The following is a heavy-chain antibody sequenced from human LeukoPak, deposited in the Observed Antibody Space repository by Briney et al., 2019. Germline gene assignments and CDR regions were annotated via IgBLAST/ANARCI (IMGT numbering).Heavy chain of an antibody. V-gene: IGHV4-30-2*01. CDR1: GGSISSGGYY. D-gene: IGHD2-2*02. CDR3: ARVPIVVVPAAIRGGIFDY. J-gene: IGHJ4*02. Sequence: SETLSLTCTVSGGSISSGGYYWSWIRQPPGKGLEWIGYIYHSGSTYYNPSLKSRVTISVDRSKNQFSLKLSSVTAADTAVYYYARVPIVVVPAAIRGGIFDYWGQGTLVTVSS. CDR2: IYHSGST.